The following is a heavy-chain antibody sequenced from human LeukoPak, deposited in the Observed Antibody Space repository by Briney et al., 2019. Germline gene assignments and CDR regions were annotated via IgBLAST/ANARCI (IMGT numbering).Heavy chain of an antibody. CDR3: ARDLGAGTYY. CDR1: GGSISSSSYY. Sequence: PSETLSLTXTASGGSISSSSYYWGWIRQPPGKGLEWIGSIYYSGSTYYNPSLKSRVTISVDTSKNQFSLKLSSVTAADTAVYYCARDLGAGTYYWGQGTLVTVSS. J-gene: IGHJ4*02. D-gene: IGHD6-19*01. CDR2: IYYSGST. V-gene: IGHV4-39*02.